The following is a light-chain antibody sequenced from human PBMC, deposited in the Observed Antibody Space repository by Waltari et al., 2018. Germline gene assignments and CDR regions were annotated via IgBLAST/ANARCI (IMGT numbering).Light chain of an antibody. CDR1: QSVLYSSNNKTY. CDR2: WAS. CDR3: QHYYSPPWT. Sequence: DIVMNQSPDSLAGSLGERANINCKSSQSVLYSSNNKTYLAWYQQKPGEPPKLLIYWASTRESGVPDRFSGSVSGTDFTLTISSLQAEDVAVYYCQHYYSPPWTFGQGTKVEIK. V-gene: IGKV4-1*01. J-gene: IGKJ1*01.